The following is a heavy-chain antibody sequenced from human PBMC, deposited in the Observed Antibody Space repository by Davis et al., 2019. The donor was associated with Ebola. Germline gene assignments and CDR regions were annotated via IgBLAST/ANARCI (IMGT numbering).Heavy chain of an antibody. Sequence: ASVKVSCKASGYTFTSYDINWVRQATGQGPEWMGWMNPNSGNTGYAQKFQGRVTMTRNTSISTAYMELSSLRSEDTAVYYCARDLAVRGSSGVGYYYGMDVWGQGTTVTVSS. CDR1: GYTFTSYD. V-gene: IGHV1-8*01. CDR3: ARDLAVRGSSGVGYYYGMDV. CDR2: MNPNSGNT. J-gene: IGHJ6*02. D-gene: IGHD6-6*01.